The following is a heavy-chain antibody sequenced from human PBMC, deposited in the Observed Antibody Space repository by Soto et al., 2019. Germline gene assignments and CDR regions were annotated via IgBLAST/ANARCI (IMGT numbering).Heavy chain of an antibody. J-gene: IGHJ4*02. Sequence: QITLKESGPTLVKPTQTLTLTCTFSGFSLNTYGMAVGWIRQSPGKALEWLALAYWDDDKHYSPSLQSRLTITKYTSKNQVVLTMTNMDPVDTGTYYCAHRRKVDSVWYTFDYWGQGTLVTVSS. V-gene: IGHV2-5*02. CDR1: GFSLNTYGMA. D-gene: IGHD6-19*01. CDR2: AYWDDDK. CDR3: AHRRKVDSVWYTFDY.